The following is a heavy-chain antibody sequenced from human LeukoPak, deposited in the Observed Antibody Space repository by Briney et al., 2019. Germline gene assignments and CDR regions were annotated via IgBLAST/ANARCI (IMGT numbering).Heavy chain of an antibody. Sequence: PGGSLRLSCAASGFTFNTYGMHWVRQAPGKGLEWVAVISYDGSNKNYADSVKGRFTISRDNSKNMVYLQMNSLRVEDTAVYYCAKEGQRGSYGVYDDYHWGQGTLVTVSS. CDR1: GFTFNTYG. CDR3: AKEGQRGSYGVYDDYH. CDR2: ISYDGSNK. J-gene: IGHJ5*02. V-gene: IGHV3-30*18. D-gene: IGHD5/OR15-5a*01.